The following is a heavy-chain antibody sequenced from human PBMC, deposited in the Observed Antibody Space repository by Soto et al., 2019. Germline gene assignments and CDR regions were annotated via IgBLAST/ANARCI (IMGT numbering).Heavy chain of an antibody. J-gene: IGHJ4*02. V-gene: IGHV3-23*01. CDR2: ISGSGGST. D-gene: IGHD3-22*01. Sequence: GGSLRLSCAASGFTFSSYAMSWVRQAPGKGLEWVSAISGSGGSTYYADSVKGRFTISRDNSKNTLYLQMNSLRAEDTAVYYCAKGPQNYYDSSGYYDYRGQGTLVTLPS. CDR1: GFTFSSYA. CDR3: AKGPQNYYDSSGYYDY.